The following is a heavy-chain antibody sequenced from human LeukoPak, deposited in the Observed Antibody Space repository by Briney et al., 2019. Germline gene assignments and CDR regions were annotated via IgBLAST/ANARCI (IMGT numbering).Heavy chain of an antibody. CDR1: GGSFSGYY. D-gene: IGHD3-22*01. V-gene: IGHV4-34*01. Sequence: SETLSLTCTVYGGSFSGYYWSRIRQPPGKGLEWIGEINHSGSTNYNPSLKNRVTISVDTSKNQFSLKLSSVTAADTAVYYCARGRQWLTTGDAFDIWGQGTMVTVSS. CDR2: INHSGST. J-gene: IGHJ3*02. CDR3: ARGRQWLTTGDAFDI.